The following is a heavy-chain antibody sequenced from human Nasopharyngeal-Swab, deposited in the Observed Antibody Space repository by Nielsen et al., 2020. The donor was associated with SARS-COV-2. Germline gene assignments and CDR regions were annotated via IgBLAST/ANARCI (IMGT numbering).Heavy chain of an antibody. CDR3: ARARDWGSYFYYYYMDV. CDR2: TYNNGST. J-gene: IGHJ6*03. D-gene: IGHD7-27*01. CDR1: GGSVSTGSYY. Sequence: SETLSLTCTVSGGSVSTGSYYWTWIRQPPGKGLEWIVYTYNNGSTKYNPSLKSRITISVDTSKNPFSLKLNTVTAADTAVYYCARARDWGSYFYYYYMDVWGNGTTVTVSS. V-gene: IGHV4-61*01.